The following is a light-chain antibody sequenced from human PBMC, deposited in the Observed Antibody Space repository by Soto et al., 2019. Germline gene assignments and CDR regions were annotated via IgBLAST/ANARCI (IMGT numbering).Light chain of an antibody. J-gene: IGKJ4*01. Sequence: DSHMTQSPSTLSASVGDRVTITCQASLSISNWLAWYQQKQGKXSKXXIYDASSLESGVPSRFRGSGSGTEFTITISSLKPDDFATYYCQQYNTYPLTFGGGTKGDIK. CDR1: LSISNW. CDR3: QQYNTYPLT. CDR2: DAS. V-gene: IGKV1-5*01.